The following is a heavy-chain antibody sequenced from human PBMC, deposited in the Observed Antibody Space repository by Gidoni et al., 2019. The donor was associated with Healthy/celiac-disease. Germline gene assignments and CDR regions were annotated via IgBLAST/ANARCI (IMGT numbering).Heavy chain of an antibody. D-gene: IGHD6-19*01. J-gene: IGHJ3*02. Sequence: EVQLVQSGAEVKKPGESLKISCKGSGYSFTSYWIGWVRQMPGKGLEWRGVIYPGDSDTRYSPSFQGQVTISADKSISTAYLQWSSLKASDTAMYYCARRVSTGLVVSAFDIWGQGTMVTVSS. V-gene: IGHV5-51*01. CDR2: IYPGDSDT. CDR3: ARRVSTGLVVSAFDI. CDR1: GYSFTSYW.